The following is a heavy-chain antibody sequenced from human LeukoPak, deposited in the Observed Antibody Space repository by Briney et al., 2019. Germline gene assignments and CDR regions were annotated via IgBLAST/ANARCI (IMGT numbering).Heavy chain of an antibody. CDR2: FDPEDGET. D-gene: IGHD2-21*02. Sequence: ASVKVSCKVSGYTLTELSMHWVRQAPGKGLEWMGGFDPEDGETIYAQKFQGRVTMTEDTSTDTACMELSSLRSEDTAVYYCATWEYCGGDCPLWGQGTLVTVSS. V-gene: IGHV1-24*01. CDR1: GYTLTELS. J-gene: IGHJ4*02. CDR3: ATWEYCGGDCPL.